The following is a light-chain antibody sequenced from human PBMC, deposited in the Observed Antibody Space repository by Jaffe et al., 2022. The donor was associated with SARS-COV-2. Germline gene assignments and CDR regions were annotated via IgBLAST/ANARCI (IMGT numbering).Light chain of an antibody. CDR2: ETS. V-gene: IGKV1-33*01. Sequence: DIQMTQSPSSLSASVGDKVTITCQASQDISNDLNWYQQKPGKAPKLLIYETSKLETGVPSRFSGSGSGTHFTFTISSLQPEDIATYYCQQYENLVLTFGGGTKVQIK. CDR3: QQYENLVLT. J-gene: IGKJ4*01. CDR1: QDISND.